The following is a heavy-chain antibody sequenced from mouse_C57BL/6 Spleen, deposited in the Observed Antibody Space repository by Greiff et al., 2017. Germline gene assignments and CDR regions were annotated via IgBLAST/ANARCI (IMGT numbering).Heavy chain of an antibody. J-gene: IGHJ3*01. Sequence: VQLQQSGPELVKPGASVKISCKASGYTFTDYYMNWVKQSHGKSLEWIGDINPNNGGTSYTQKFKGKATLTVAKSSSTSYMELRSLTSEDSAVYYCALSGTLAYWGQGTLVTVSA. CDR3: ALSGTLAY. V-gene: IGHV1-26*01. CDR1: GYTFTDYY. CDR2: INPNNGGT. D-gene: IGHD3-2*02.